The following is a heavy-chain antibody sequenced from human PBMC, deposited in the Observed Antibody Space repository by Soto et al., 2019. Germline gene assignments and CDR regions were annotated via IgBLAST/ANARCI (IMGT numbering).Heavy chain of an antibody. D-gene: IGHD1-1*01. CDR1: GYTFTNYQ. CDR3: ARDQGHDRTDY. V-gene: IGHV1-46*01. J-gene: IGHJ4*02. CDR2: INPSGGST. Sequence: ASVKVSCKASGYTFTNYQMHWVRQAPGQGLEWMGIINPSGGSTSYAQKFQGRVTMTRDTSTSTVYMELSSLRSEDTAAYYCARDQGHDRTDYWGQGTLVTVSS.